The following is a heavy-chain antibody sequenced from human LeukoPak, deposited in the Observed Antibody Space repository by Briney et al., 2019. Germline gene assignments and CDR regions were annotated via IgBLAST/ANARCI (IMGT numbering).Heavy chain of an antibody. J-gene: IGHJ6*03. D-gene: IGHD3-10*01. CDR3: AKGGSGSSGQIPWRYYYYMDV. Sequence: GGTLRLSCAASGFTFRSYGMSWVRQAPGKGLEWVSAIRGSGGSTYYADSVKGRFTISRDNSKNTLYLQMNSLRAEDTALYYCAKGGSGSSGQIPWRYYYYMDVWGKGTTVTVSS. CDR1: GFTFRSYG. CDR2: IRGSGGST. V-gene: IGHV3-23*01.